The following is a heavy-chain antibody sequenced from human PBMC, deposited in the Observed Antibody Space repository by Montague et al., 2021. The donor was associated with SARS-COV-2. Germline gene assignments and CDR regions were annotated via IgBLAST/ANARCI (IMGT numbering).Heavy chain of an antibody. D-gene: IGHD3-10*01. CDR3: ARLGDGVVPSPILGVGPYYSYYYMDV. Sequence: SKTLSLTCAVQGGSFSTYSWNWSRQPPGKGLEWIGEIHHGGSTNYNPSLKSRVTISADTSKNQFSLKLTSVAAADTAVYYCARLGDGVVPSPILGVGPYYSYYYMDVWGKGTTVTVSS. CDR2: IHHGGST. CDR1: GGSFSTYS. V-gene: IGHV4-34*01. J-gene: IGHJ6*03.